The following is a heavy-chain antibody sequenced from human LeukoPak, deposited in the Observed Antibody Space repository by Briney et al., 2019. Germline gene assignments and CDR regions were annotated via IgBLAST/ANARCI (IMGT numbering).Heavy chain of an antibody. CDR3: ARDSGYYDFWSGYYGDYNWFDP. CDR2: IYYSGST. CDR1: GGSISSYY. Sequence: SETLSLTCTVSGGSISSYYWSWIRQPPGKGLEWIGYIYYSGSTNYNPSLKSRVTISVDTSKNQFSLKLSSVTAADTAVYYCARDSGYYDFWSGYYGDYNWFDPWGQGTLVTVSS. J-gene: IGHJ5*02. V-gene: IGHV4-59*01. D-gene: IGHD3-3*01.